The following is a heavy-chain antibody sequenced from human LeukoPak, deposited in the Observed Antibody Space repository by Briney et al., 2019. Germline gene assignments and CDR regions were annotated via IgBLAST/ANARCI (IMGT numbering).Heavy chain of an antibody. J-gene: IGHJ4*02. CDR2: IFHSGNT. CDR3: ARGYSDYPYFFDY. V-gene: IGHV4-30-2*01. Sequence: TLSLTCAVPGGSISSGTYSWNWIRQPPGEGLEWIGYIFHSGNTYYSPSLKSRVTISVDRSKTQFSLKLTSVTAADTAVYYCARGYSDYPYFFDYWGQGTVVTVSS. D-gene: IGHD5-12*01. CDR1: GGSISSGTYS.